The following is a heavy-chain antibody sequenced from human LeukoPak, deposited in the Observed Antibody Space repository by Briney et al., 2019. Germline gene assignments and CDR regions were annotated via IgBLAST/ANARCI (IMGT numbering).Heavy chain of an antibody. CDR2: INHSGST. D-gene: IGHD6-13*01. CDR3: ARISSSSWYNERGAFDV. CDR1: GGSSSGYY. Sequence: RPSETLSLTCAVYGGSSSGYYWSWIRQPPGKGLEWIGEINHSGSTNYNPSLKSRVTISVDTSKNQFSLKLSSVTAADTAVYYCARISSSSWYNERGAFDVWGQGTMVTVSS. V-gene: IGHV4-34*01. J-gene: IGHJ3*01.